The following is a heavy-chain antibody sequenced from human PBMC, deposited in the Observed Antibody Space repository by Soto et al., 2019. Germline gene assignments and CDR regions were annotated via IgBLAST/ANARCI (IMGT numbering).Heavy chain of an antibody. Sequence: QVQLVQSGAEVKETGASVTVSCSASGDRFTDYYMHWVRQAPGQGLEWMGWSNPNSGVTKYAPEIQGWVTMTRVTSARTVYIQLSRLGFEDTAIYYCARESGGATANLDYYYYYIDVWGKGTTVTVSS. J-gene: IGHJ6*03. CDR1: GDRFTDYY. CDR2: SNPNSGVT. V-gene: IGHV1-2*04. D-gene: IGHD5-12*01. CDR3: ARESGGATANLDYYYYYIDV.